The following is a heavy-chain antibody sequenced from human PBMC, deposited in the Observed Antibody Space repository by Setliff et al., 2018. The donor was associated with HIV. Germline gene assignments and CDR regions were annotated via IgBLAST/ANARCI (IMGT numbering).Heavy chain of an antibody. V-gene: IGHV1-18*01. D-gene: IGHD1-26*01. CDR2: ISGHSERT. Sequence: ASVKVSCKASGGTFSSYAISWVRQAPGQGLEWMGWISGHSERTDFSKKVRDRLTMTMDTSTNTAYMELRSLTSDDTAVYYCARGWELNVWGQGTRVTVSS. J-gene: IGHJ4*02. CDR1: GGTFSSYA. CDR3: ARGWELNV.